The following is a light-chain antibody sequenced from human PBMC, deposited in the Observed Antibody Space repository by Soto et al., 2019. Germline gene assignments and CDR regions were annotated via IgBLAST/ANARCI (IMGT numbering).Light chain of an antibody. CDR2: GDS. V-gene: IGLV1-40*01. CDR1: SSNIGAGYH. J-gene: IGLJ1*01. CDR3: QSSDSRLSGSDV. Sequence: QSALTQPPSVSGAPGQRVTISCTGSSSNIGAGYHVHWYQQLPGAAPKLLIFGDSNRPSGVPDRFSGSKSGTSASLAITGLQADDEADYYCQSSDSRLSGSDVFGTGTKLTVL.